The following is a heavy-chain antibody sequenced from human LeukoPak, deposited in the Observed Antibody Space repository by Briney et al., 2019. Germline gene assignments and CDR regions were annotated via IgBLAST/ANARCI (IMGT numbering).Heavy chain of an antibody. V-gene: IGHV4-30-4*01. CDR3: ARGRPIFLYYYDSSGYYYVDP. J-gene: IGHJ5*02. CDR2: IYYSGST. CDR1: GGSISSGDYY. Sequence: PSETLSLTCTVSGGSISSGDYYWSWIRQPPGKGLEWIGYIYYSGSTYYNPSLKSRVTISVDTSKNQFSLKLSSVTAADTAVYYCARGRPIFLYYYDSSGYYYVDPWGQGTLVTVSS. D-gene: IGHD3-22*01.